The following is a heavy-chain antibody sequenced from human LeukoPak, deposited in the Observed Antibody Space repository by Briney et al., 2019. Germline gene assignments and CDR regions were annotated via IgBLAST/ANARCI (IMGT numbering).Heavy chain of an antibody. J-gene: IGHJ4*02. V-gene: IGHV1-2*02. D-gene: IGHD2-8*01. Sequence: ASVKVSCKASGYTFTGYYMHWVRQAPGQGLEWMGWINPNSGGTNYAQRFQGRVTMTRDTSISTAYMELSSLRSEDTAVYYCARLGYCTNGVCWGEFDYWGQGTLVTVSS. CDR1: GYTFTGYY. CDR2: INPNSGGT. CDR3: ARLGYCTNGVCWGEFDY.